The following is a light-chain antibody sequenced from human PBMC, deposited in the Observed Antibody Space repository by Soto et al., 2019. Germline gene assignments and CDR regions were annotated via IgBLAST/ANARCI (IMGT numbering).Light chain of an antibody. Sequence: EIGVTQSPSTLSLSPGERATLSCRASQSVSNNYLAWYQQKPGQAPRLLIYGASNRATGIPDRFSGSGSGTDFTLTISRLEPEDFAVYYCQQYGSSGTFAQGTKVDI. CDR1: QSVSNNY. CDR2: GAS. J-gene: IGKJ1*01. V-gene: IGKV3-20*01. CDR3: QQYGSSGT.